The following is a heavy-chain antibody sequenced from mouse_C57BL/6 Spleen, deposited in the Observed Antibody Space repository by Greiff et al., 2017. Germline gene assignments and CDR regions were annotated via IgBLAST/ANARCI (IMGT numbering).Heavy chain of an antibody. Sequence: QVQLQQSGPELVKPGASVKISCKASGYAFSSSWMNWVKQRPGKGLEWIGRIYPGDGDTNYNGKFKGKATLTADKSSSTAYMQLSSLTSEDSAVYFCARGVERGFLAYWGQGTLVTVSA. CDR3: ARGVERGFLAY. CDR1: GYAFSSSW. D-gene: IGHD1-3*01. CDR2: IYPGDGDT. V-gene: IGHV1-82*01. J-gene: IGHJ3*01.